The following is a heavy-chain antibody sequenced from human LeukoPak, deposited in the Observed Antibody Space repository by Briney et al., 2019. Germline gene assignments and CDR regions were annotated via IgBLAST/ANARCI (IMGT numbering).Heavy chain of an antibody. J-gene: IGHJ4*02. CDR3: ARDLDALYFRAGLDY. V-gene: IGHV3-48*04. CDR2: ISSSSSTI. Sequence: GGSLRLSCAASGFTFSSYSMNWVRQAPGKGLEWVSYISSSSSTIYYADSVKGRFTISRDNAKNSLYLQMNSLRAEDTAVYYCARDLDALYFRAGLDYWGQGTLVTVSS. D-gene: IGHD3-9*01. CDR1: GFTFSSYS.